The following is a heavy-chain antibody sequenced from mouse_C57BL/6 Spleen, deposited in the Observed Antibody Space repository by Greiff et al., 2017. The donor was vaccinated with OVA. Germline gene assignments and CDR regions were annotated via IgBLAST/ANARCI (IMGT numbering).Heavy chain of an antibody. CDR1: GYTFTNYW. Sequence: VQLQQSGAELVRPGTSVKMSCKASGYTFTNYWIGWAKQRPGHGLEWIGDIYPGGGYTNYNEKFKGKATLTADKSSSTAYMQFSSLTSEDSAIYYCARSHGSSHWYFDVWGTGTTVTVSS. D-gene: IGHD1-1*01. CDR2: IYPGGGYT. CDR3: ARSHGSSHWYFDV. J-gene: IGHJ1*03. V-gene: IGHV1-63*01.